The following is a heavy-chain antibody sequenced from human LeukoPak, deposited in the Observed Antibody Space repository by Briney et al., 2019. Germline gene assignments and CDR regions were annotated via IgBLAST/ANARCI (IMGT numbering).Heavy chain of an antibody. V-gene: IGHV4-39*07. CDR1: GASISSSSYY. CDR2: ISYSGST. D-gene: IGHD3-16*01. Sequence: PSETLSLTCTVSGASISSSSYYWGWIRQPPGKGLEWIGSISYSGSTYYNPSLKSRVTISVDTSKNQFSLNLSSVTAADTAIYYCARDQRGGSHDYWGQGTLVTVSS. CDR3: ARDQRGGSHDY. J-gene: IGHJ4*02.